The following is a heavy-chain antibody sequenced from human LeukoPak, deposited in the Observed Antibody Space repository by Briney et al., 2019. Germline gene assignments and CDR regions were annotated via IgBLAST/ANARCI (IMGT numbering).Heavy chain of an antibody. V-gene: IGHV3-21*01. D-gene: IGHD3-10*01. CDR3: ARVPHAMVRGVIITEFYFDY. J-gene: IGHJ4*02. CDR1: GLAFSSYS. CDR2: ISSSSNYI. Sequence: GGSLRLSCAASGLAFSSYSMNWVRQAPGKGLEWVSSISSSSNYIYYADSVKGRFTISRDNAKNSLYLQMNSLRAEDTAVYYCARVPHAMVRGVIITEFYFDYWGQGTLVTVSS.